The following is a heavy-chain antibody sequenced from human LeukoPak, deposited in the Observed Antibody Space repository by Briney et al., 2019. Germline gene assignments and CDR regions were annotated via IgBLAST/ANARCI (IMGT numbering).Heavy chain of an antibody. D-gene: IGHD5-18*01. V-gene: IGHV3-7*01. CDR3: ARDLAYSRLDY. CDR1: GFTLSDCA. CDR2: INPDGNKK. Sequence: GGSLRLSCAASGFTLSDCAMSWVRQAPGKGLEWVASINPDGNKKYSADSVKGRFTISRDNAENSLYLQMNSLRVEDTAFYYCARDLAYSRLDYWGQGMLVTVSS. J-gene: IGHJ4*02.